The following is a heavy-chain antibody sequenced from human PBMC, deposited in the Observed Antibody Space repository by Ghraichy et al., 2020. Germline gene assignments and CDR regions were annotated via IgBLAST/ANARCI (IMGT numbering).Heavy chain of an antibody. CDR3: ARAGIAAPRSPYYYRMDV. CDR1: GYTFTSYA. V-gene: IGHV1-18*01. J-gene: IGHJ6*02. Sequence: ASVKVSCKASGYTFTSYAFTWVRQAPGQGLEWMGWISAYNGNTNYAQKLQGRVTMTTDTSTSTAYMELRSLRSDDTAVYYCARAGIAAPRSPYYYRMDVWGQGTTVTVSS. CDR2: ISAYNGNT. D-gene: IGHD6-13*01.